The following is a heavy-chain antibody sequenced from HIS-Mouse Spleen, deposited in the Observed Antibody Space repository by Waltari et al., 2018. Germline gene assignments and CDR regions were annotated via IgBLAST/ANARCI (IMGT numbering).Heavy chain of an antibody. V-gene: IGHV1-2*02. J-gene: IGHJ6*02. CDR3: AVITMVRGVIIGVDV. CDR1: GYTFTGYY. Sequence: QVQLVQSGAEVKKPGASVKVSCKASGYTFTGYYMHWVRQAPGQGLEWMGWINPNRGGTNYAQKFQGRVTMTRDTSISTAYMELSRLRSDDTAVYYCAVITMVRGVIIGVDVWGQGTTVTVSS. D-gene: IGHD3-10*01. CDR2: INPNRGGT.